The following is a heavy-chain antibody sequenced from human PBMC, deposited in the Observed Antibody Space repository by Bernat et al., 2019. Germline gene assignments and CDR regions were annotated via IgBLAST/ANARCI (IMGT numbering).Heavy chain of an antibody. CDR2: IPYDGSNK. CDR3: AKERWLQLYYFDY. D-gene: IGHD5-24*01. V-gene: IGHV3-30*18. Sequence: QVQLVESGGGVVQPGRSLRLSCAASGFTFSSYGMHWVRQAPGKGLEWVAVIPYDGSNKYYADSVKGRFTISRDNSKNTLYLQMNSMRAEDTAVYYCAKERWLQLYYFDYWGQGTLVTVSS. J-gene: IGHJ4*02. CDR1: GFTFSSYG.